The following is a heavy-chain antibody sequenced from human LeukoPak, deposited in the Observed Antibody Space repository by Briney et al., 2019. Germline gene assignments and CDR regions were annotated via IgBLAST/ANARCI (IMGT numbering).Heavy chain of an antibody. CDR1: GYTLTELS. Sequence: ASVKVSCKVSGYTLTELSMHWVRQAPGKGLEWMGGFDPEDGETIYAQKFQGRVTMTEDTSTDTAYMELSSLRSEDTAVYYCATEGDGDYGDYYGMDAWGQGTTVTVSS. J-gene: IGHJ6*02. CDR3: ATEGDGDYGDYYGMDA. D-gene: IGHD4-17*01. CDR2: FDPEDGET. V-gene: IGHV1-24*01.